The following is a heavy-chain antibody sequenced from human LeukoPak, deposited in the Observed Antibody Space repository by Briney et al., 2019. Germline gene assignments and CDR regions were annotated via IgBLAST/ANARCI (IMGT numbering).Heavy chain of an antibody. J-gene: IGHJ4*02. Sequence: ASVKVSCKASGYTFTGYDINWVRQATGQGLEWMGWMNPNTGDTGYAQKFQGRVTMTRNSSIDTAYMALSGLRSEDTAVYYCTRGSLSGSSRDYWGQGTLLTVSS. CDR1: GYTFTGYD. CDR3: TRGSLSGSSRDY. D-gene: IGHD1-26*01. V-gene: IGHV1-8*01. CDR2: MNPNTGDT.